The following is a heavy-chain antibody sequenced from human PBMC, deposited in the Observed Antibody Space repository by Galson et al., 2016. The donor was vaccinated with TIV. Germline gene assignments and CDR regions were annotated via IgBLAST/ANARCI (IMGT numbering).Heavy chain of an antibody. Sequence: SVKVSCKASGGVLNNFAIIWVRQAPGQGLEWMGGVIPLSGTTYARKFRDSLTITVDESTKTTYMDLSNLRSDDTAAHYFCRGGHYALEVWGKGTTAIVPS. D-gene: IGHD3-16*01. J-gene: IGHJ6*04. V-gene: IGHV1-69*13. CDR2: VIPLSGTT. CDR3: CRGGHYALEV. CDR1: GGVLNNFA.